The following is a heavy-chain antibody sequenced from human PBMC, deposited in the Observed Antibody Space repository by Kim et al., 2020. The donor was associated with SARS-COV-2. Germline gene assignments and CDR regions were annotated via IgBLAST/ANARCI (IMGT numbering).Heavy chain of an antibody. D-gene: IGHD2-2*01. Sequence: SQTLSLTCAISGDSVSSNSAAWNWIRQSPSRGLEWLGRTYYRSKWYNDYAVSVKSRITINPDTSKNQFSLQLNSVTPEDTAVYYCARDPYCSSTSCYQLGAFDIWGQGTMVTVSS. CDR2: TYYRSKWYN. CDR1: GDSVSSNSAA. J-gene: IGHJ3*02. V-gene: IGHV6-1*01. CDR3: ARDPYCSSTSCYQLGAFDI.